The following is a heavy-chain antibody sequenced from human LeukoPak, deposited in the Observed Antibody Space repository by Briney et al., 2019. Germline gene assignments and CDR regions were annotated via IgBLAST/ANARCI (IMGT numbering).Heavy chain of an antibody. J-gene: IGHJ4*02. D-gene: IGHD3-3*01. V-gene: IGHV4-39*01. CDR3: ARLPDYDFGFDY. Sequence: PSETLSLTCTVSGGSISSSSYYWGWIRQPPGKGLEWIGSIYYSGSTYYNPSLKSRVTISVDTSKNQFSLKLSSVTAADTAVYYCARLPDYDFGFDYWGQGTLVTVSS. CDR2: IYYSGST. CDR1: GGSISSSSYY.